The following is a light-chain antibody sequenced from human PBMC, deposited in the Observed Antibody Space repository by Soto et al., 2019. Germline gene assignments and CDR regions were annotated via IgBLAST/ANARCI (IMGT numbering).Light chain of an antibody. Sequence: DIQMTQSPSTLSASVGDRVTITCRASQSIDSWLAWYQQKPGKAPNLLIYKASSLESGVTSRFSGSGSGTEFTLTISSLQPDDFATYYCQQYNSYSAGTFGQGTKVEIK. J-gene: IGKJ1*01. CDR1: QSIDSW. V-gene: IGKV1-5*03. CDR2: KAS. CDR3: QQYNSYSAGT.